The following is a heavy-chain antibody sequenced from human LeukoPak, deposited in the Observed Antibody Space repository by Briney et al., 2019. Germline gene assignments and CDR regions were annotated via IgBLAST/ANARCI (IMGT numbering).Heavy chain of an antibody. Sequence: ASVKVSCKASGYTFTGYYMHWVRQAPGQGLEWMGWINPNSGGTNYAQKFQGRVTMTRDTSISTAYMELSRLRSDDTAVYYCATVYCGNSLGAFDIWGQGTMVTVSS. J-gene: IGHJ3*02. CDR3: ATVYCGNSLGAFDI. D-gene: IGHD4-23*01. V-gene: IGHV1-2*02. CDR2: INPNSGGT. CDR1: GYTFTGYY.